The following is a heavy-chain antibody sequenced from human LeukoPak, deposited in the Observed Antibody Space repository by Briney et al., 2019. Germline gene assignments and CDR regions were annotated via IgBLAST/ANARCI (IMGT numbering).Heavy chain of an antibody. Sequence: GGSLRLSCAASGFTFSSYAMSWVRQTPGKGLEWVSAISGSGTTTYYADSVKGRFTISRDNSKNTLYLQMNSLRVEDTAVYYCAKDLRSGWELMLVSWGQGALVTVSS. CDR2: ISGSGTTT. CDR1: GFTFSSYA. D-gene: IGHD1-26*01. J-gene: IGHJ4*02. V-gene: IGHV3-23*01. CDR3: AKDLRSGWELMLVS.